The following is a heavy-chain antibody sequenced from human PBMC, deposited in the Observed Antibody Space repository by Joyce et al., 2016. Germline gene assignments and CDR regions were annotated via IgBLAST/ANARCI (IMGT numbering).Heavy chain of an antibody. CDR2: IAYDGSNK. V-gene: IGHV3-30*03. D-gene: IGHD6-13*01. CDR1: GFTFSNYG. Sequence: QVQLVESGGGVVQPGRSLRLSCAASGFTFSNYGMHWVRQGPGKGREWVAVIAYDGSNKYYVDSVKGRFTISRDNSKNTLYLQMNSLRPEDTAVYYCARALGWDSNSCHDYWGQGTLVTVSS. CDR3: ARALGWDSNSCHDY. J-gene: IGHJ4*02.